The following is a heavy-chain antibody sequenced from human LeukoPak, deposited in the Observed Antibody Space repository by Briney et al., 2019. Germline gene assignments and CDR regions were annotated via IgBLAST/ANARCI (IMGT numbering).Heavy chain of an antibody. CDR2: ISYDGNKK. CDR1: GFSFSSFG. D-gene: IGHD6-19*01. V-gene: IGHV3-30*03. Sequence: GGSLRLSCAASGFSFSSFGMHWVRQAPGKGLERVAVISYDGNKKYYGDSVKGRFTISRDNSMNTLYLKMNSLRADDTAVYYCSRDPRGIALAGTYDYWGQGILVTVSS. CDR3: SRDPRGIALAGTYDY. J-gene: IGHJ4*02.